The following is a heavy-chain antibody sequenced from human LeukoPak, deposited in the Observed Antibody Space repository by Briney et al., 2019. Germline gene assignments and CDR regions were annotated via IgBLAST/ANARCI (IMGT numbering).Heavy chain of an antibody. CDR2: IHPESGGP. CDR3: ARELGGDGYTDS. D-gene: IGHD2-21*01. V-gene: IGHV1-2*02. Sequence: ASVKVSCKASGYTFTDYYIHWLRQSPGQGPEWMGLIHPESGGPNYAQNFQGRVTMTRDTSISTAYMELSSLRSDDTAMYYCARELGGDGYTDSWGQGTLVTVSS. J-gene: IGHJ4*02. CDR1: GYTFTDYY.